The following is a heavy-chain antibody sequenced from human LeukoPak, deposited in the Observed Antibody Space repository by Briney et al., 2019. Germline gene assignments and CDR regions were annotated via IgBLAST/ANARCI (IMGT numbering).Heavy chain of an antibody. Sequence: ASVKVSCKASGYSFTNYPITWVRQAPGQGLEWMGWISTYNGKTYCAQKLQGRVTMTTDTSTSTAYMELRSLRYDDTAVYYCARDPRHRLLWFGEETYYYYMDVWGKGTTVIISS. CDR2: ISTYNGKT. J-gene: IGHJ6*03. CDR3: ARDPRHRLLWFGEETYYYYMDV. V-gene: IGHV1-18*01. D-gene: IGHD3-10*01. CDR1: GYSFTNYP.